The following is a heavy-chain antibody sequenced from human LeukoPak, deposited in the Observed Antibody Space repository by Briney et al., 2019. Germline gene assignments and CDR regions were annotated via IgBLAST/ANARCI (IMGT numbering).Heavy chain of an antibody. CDR2: FDPEDGET. J-gene: IGHJ4*02. Sequence: ASVKVSCKVSGYTLTELSMQWVRRAPGKGLEWMGGFDPEDGETIYAQKLQGRVTMTADTSTDTAYMELSSLRSEDTAVYYCATDLVYDSSGYYWGQGTLVTVSS. V-gene: IGHV1-24*01. D-gene: IGHD3-22*01. CDR3: ATDLVYDSSGYY. CDR1: GYTLTELS.